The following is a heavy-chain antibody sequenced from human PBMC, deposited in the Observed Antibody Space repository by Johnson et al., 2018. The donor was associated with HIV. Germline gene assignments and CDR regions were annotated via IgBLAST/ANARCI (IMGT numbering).Heavy chain of an antibody. Sequence: VQLVESGGGLVQPGRSLRLSCTASGFTFRSYWMSWVRQAPGKGLEWVANIKQDGSEKYYVDSVKGRFTISRDNAKNSLYLQMNSLRAEDTAVYYCARDEYPLRAAAWKSAFDIWGQGTMVTVSS. CDR3: ARDEYPLRAAAWKSAFDI. V-gene: IGHV3-7*01. J-gene: IGHJ3*02. D-gene: IGHD6-13*01. CDR1: GFTFRSYW. CDR2: IKQDGSEK.